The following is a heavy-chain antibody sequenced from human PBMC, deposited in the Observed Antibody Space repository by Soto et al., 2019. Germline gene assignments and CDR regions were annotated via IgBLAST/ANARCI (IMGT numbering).Heavy chain of an antibody. CDR1: GFTFSSYA. V-gene: IGHV3-23*01. J-gene: IGHJ6*02. Sequence: LRLSCAASGFTFSSYAMSWVRQAPGKGLECVSAISGSGGSTYYADSVKGRFTISRDNSKNTLYLQMNSLRAEDTAVYYCAKDVLERVYYYYYGMDVWGQGTTVTVSS. CDR2: ISGSGGST. CDR3: AKDVLERVYYYYYGMDV. D-gene: IGHD1-1*01.